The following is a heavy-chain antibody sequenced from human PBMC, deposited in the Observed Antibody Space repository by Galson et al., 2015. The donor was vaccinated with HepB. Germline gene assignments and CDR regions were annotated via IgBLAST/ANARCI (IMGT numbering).Heavy chain of an antibody. Sequence: SVKVSCKASGGTFSSYTISWVRRAPGQGLEWMGRIIPILGIANYAQKFQGRVTITADKSTSTAYMELSSLRSEDTAVYYCARDHEPYGSGSYYNVDWGQGTLVTVSS. CDR2: IIPILGIA. CDR1: GGTFSSYT. V-gene: IGHV1-69*04. D-gene: IGHD3-10*01. CDR3: ARDHEPYGSGSYYNVD. J-gene: IGHJ4*02.